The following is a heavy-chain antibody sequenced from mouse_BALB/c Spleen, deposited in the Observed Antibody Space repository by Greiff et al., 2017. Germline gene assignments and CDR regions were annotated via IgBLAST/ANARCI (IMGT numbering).Heavy chain of an antibody. V-gene: IGHV7-3*02. CDR3: ARGATGAFDY. Sequence: EVHLVESGGGLVQPGGSLRLSCATSGFTFTDYYMSWVRQPPGKALEWLGFIRNKANGYTTEYSASVKGRFTISRDNSQSILYLQMNTLRAEDSATYYCARGATGAFDYWGQGTTLTVSS. CDR2: IRNKANGYTT. CDR1: GFTFTDYY. J-gene: IGHJ2*01. D-gene: IGHD4-1*02.